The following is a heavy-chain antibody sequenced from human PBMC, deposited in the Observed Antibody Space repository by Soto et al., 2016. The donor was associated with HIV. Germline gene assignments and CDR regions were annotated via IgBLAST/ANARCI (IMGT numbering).Heavy chain of an antibody. D-gene: IGHD4-17*01. CDR1: GGSFSGYY. CDR2: INHSGRT. J-gene: IGHJ6*03. CDR3: ARVTKGVIXTYYYYSIDV. V-gene: IGHV4-34*01. Sequence: QVQLQQWGAGLLKPSETLSLTCAVYGGSFSGYYWTWIRQPPGKGLEWIGEINHSGRTNHNPSLKSRVTISIDMSKNQFSLKLNSVTAADTAVYYCARVTKGVIXTYYYYSIDVVGTKGPRVHRLL.